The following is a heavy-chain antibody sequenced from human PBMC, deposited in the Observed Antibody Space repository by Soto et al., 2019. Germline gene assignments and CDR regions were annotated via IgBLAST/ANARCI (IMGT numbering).Heavy chain of an antibody. J-gene: IGHJ4*02. CDR2: INPNSGGT. V-gene: IGHV1-2*04. CDR3: ARYDFWSGQIDY. Sequence: QVQLVQSGAEVKKPGASVKVSCQASGYTFTGYYMHWVRQPPGQGLEWMGWINPNSGGTNYAQKFQGWVTMTRDTSNSTAYMELSRLRSDDTAEYYCARYDFWSGQIDYLGQGTLVTVSS. CDR1: GYTFTGYY. D-gene: IGHD3-3*01.